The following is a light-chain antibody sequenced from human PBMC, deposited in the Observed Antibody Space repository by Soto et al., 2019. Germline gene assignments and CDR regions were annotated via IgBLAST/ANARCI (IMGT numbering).Light chain of an antibody. V-gene: IGKV1-5*01. CDR3: QQYNGYSHT. CDR2: DAS. CDR1: QSIDTW. J-gene: IGKJ2*01. Sequence: DIQMTQSPSTLSASVGDRVTITCRASQSIDTWMAWFQQKPGKAPNLLIYDASSLQSGVPSRFSGSGSGTEFNLTISSLQPDDFATYYCQQYNGYSHTFGQGTKLEIK.